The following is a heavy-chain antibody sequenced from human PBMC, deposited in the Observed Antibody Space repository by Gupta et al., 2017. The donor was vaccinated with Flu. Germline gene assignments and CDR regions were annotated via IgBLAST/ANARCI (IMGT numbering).Heavy chain of an antibody. Sequence: EVQLLESGGGLVQPGGSLRLSCAASGFTFSSYAMSWGRQAPGKGLEWVSAISGSGGSTYYADSVKGRFTISRDNSKNTLYLQMNSLRAEDTAVYYCAKAKDDGIVGAHGSDYWGQGTLVTVSS. J-gene: IGHJ4*02. D-gene: IGHD1-26*01. CDR1: GFTFSSYA. CDR2: ISGSGGST. CDR3: AKAKDDGIVGAHGSDY. V-gene: IGHV3-23*01.